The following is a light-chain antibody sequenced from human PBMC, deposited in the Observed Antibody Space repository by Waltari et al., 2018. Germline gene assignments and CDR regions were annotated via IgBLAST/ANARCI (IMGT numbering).Light chain of an antibody. CDR3: ATWDDSLSGFWV. J-gene: IGLJ3*02. CDR2: RNN. Sequence: QSVLTQPPSASGTPGQRVTISCSGRSSNIGSNYVYWYQQLPGTTPKLLIYRNNRRPSGVPVGFSGSKSGTSASLGIRGLRSEDEADYYSATWDDSLSGFWVFGGGTKLTVL. CDR1: SSNIGSNY. V-gene: IGLV1-47*01.